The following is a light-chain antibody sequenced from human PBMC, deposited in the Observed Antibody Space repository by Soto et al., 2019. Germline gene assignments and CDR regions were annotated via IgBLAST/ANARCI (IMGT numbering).Light chain of an antibody. CDR3: QFYGDPPKT. CDR1: QSVSSNF. V-gene: IGKV3-20*01. Sequence: EIVLTQSPGTLSLSPGERGTLSCRASQSVSSNFLAWYQQKPGQAPRLLIFDASTRATGIPDRFTGRGSGTDFTLTISRLEPEDFAVYYCQFYGDPPKTLGQGTKVEIK. CDR2: DAS. J-gene: IGKJ1*01.